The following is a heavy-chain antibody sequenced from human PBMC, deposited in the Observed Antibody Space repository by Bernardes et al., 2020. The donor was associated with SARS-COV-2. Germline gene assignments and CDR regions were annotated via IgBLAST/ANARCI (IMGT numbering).Heavy chain of an antibody. J-gene: IGHJ6*02. CDR2: MFHTGST. V-gene: IGHV4-4*02. Sequence: SETLSLTCAVSGDSINSRDWWSWVRRPPRKGLEWIGEMFHTGSTNYNPSLKSRVSISIDKSNNLFSLKLSSVTAADTAVYYCARDPREYSDRSRAGGMDVWGQGTTVTVSS. CDR1: GDSINSRDW. D-gene: IGHD3-22*01. CDR3: ARDPREYSDRSRAGGMDV.